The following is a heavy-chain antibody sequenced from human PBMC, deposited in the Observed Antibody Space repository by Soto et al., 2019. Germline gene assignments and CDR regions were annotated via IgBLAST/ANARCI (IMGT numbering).Heavy chain of an antibody. CDR3: ARQAKVRSEDWFDP. D-gene: IGHD3-10*01. V-gene: IGHV4-30-4*01. CDR1: GGSISSGDYY. Sequence: SETLSLTCTVSGGSISSGDYYWSWIRQPPGKGLEWIGYIYYSGSTYYNPSLKSRVTISVDTSKNQFSLKLSSVTAADTAVYYCARQAKVRSEDWFDPWGQGTLVTVSS. CDR2: IYYSGST. J-gene: IGHJ5*02.